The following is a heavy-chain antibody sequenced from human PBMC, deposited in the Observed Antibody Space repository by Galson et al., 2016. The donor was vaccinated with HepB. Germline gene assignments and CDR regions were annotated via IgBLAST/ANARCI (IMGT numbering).Heavy chain of an antibody. V-gene: IGHV3-33*01. J-gene: IGHJ4*02. D-gene: IGHD3-16*01. CDR3: ARDDHYGVYFDH. CDR1: GFTFSNYG. CDR2: IWCDGRNK. Sequence: SLRLSCAGSGFTFSNYGMHWVRQAPGKGLEWVSNIWCDGRNKYYGDSVKGRFTISRDNSKNTLYLQMDSLRAADTAVYYCARDDHYGVYFDHWGQGTLVTVSS.